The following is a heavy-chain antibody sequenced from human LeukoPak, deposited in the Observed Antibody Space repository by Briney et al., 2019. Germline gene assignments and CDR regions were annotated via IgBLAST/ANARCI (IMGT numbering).Heavy chain of an antibody. Sequence: ASVKVSSKASGYTFTIYGISWVRQAPGQGLEWMGWISAYNGNTNYAQKLQGRVTMTTDTSTSTAYIELRSLRSDDTAVYYCARDPRQRSSRPNLFDPWGRGTLVTVSS. CDR3: ARDPRQRSSRPNLFDP. V-gene: IGHV1-18*01. D-gene: IGHD6-13*01. CDR2: ISAYNGNT. CDR1: GYTFTIYG. J-gene: IGHJ5*02.